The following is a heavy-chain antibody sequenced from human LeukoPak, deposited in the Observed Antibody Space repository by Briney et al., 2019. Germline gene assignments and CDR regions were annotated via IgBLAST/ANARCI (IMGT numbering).Heavy chain of an antibody. J-gene: IGHJ4*02. V-gene: IGHV1-69*02. CDR1: GGTFSSYS. CDR2: IIPILGIA. CDR3: ARSVKRWLQSPPDY. D-gene: IGHD5-12*01. Sequence: GASVKVSCKASGGTFSSYSISCVRQAPGQGVEWMGRIIPILGIANYAQKFQGRVTITADKSTSTAYMELSSLRSEDTAVYYCARSVKRWLQSPPDYWGQGTLVSVSS.